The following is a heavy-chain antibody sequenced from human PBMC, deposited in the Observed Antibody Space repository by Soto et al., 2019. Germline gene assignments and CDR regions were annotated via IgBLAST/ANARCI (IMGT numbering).Heavy chain of an antibody. Sequence: PGGSLRLSCAASGFTFSSYAMSWVRQAPGKGLEWVSAISGSGGSTYYADSVKGRFTISRDNSKNTLYLQMNSLTAEDTAVYYCAITLLFPPTGTVYYFDYWGQGTLVTVSS. J-gene: IGHJ4*02. V-gene: IGHV3-23*01. CDR2: ISGSGGST. CDR1: GFTFSSYA. CDR3: AITLLFPPTGTVYYFDY. D-gene: IGHD1-1*01.